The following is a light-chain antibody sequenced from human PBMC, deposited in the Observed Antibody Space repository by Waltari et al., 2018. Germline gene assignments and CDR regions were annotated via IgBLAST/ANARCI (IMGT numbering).Light chain of an antibody. Sequence: SSELTQDPAVSVALGQTVRLTCQGDSLRRFYASRSQRRPGQAPILVLYGQNNRPSGIPDRFSGSTSGNTASLTITRAQAEDEGDYFCHSRDTTSTRLFGGGTRVTV. V-gene: IGLV3-19*01. J-gene: IGLJ2*01. CDR3: HSRDTTSTRL. CDR2: GQN. CDR1: SLRRFY.